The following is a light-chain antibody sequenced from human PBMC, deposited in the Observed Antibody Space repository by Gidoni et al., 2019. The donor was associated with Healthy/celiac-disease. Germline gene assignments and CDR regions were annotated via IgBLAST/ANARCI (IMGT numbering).Light chain of an antibody. Sequence: DIVFTQSPAALSSSPGERATRPCRAGQSVSSYLAWYQQKPGQAPRLLIIDASNRATGLPARCSGRGSGTDFTLTISSLEPEDFAVYYCQQRSNWPRTFGRGTKVEIK. CDR3: QQRSNWPRT. V-gene: IGKV3-11*01. CDR1: QSVSSY. J-gene: IGKJ1*01. CDR2: DAS.